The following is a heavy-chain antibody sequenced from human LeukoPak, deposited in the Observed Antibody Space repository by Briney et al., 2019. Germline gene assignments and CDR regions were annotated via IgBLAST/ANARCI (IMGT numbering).Heavy chain of an antibody. J-gene: IGHJ5*02. Sequence: GGSLRLSCAASGFTFSSYGMHWVRQAPGKGLEWVAVISYDGSNKYYADSVKGRFTISRDNSKNTLYLQMNSLRAEDTAVYYCAKDLRMRAIAAAAGNWFDPWGQGTLVTVSS. V-gene: IGHV3-30*18. CDR3: AKDLRMRAIAAAAGNWFDP. CDR1: GFTFSSYG. CDR2: ISYDGSNK. D-gene: IGHD6-13*01.